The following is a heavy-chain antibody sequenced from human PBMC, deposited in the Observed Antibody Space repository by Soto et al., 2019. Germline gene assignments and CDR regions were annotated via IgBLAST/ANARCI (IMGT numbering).Heavy chain of an antibody. V-gene: IGHV1-18*01. CDR3: ARGGGPMYSYYGFTNWFDP. CDR1: GYTFTSYG. Sequence: ASVKVSCKASGYTFTSYGISWVRQAPGQGLEWMGWISAYNGNTNYAQKLQGRVTMTTDTSTSTAYMELRSLRSDDTAVYYCARGGGPMYSYYGFTNWFDPWGQGTLVTVSS. D-gene: IGHD4-4*01. J-gene: IGHJ5*02. CDR2: ISAYNGNT.